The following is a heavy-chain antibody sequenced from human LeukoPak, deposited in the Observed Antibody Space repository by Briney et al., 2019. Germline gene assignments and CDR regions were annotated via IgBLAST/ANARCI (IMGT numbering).Heavy chain of an antibody. D-gene: IGHD2-2*01. CDR3: ARDPFTDIVVVPAARDFGY. J-gene: IGHJ4*02. Sequence: QPGGSLRLSCAASGFTFSSYAMSWVRQAPGKGLEWVSAISGSGGSTYYADSVKGRFTISRDNAKNSLYLQMNSLRAEDTAVYYCARDPFTDIVVVPAARDFGYWGQGTLVTVSS. CDR2: ISGSGGST. CDR1: GFTFSSYA. V-gene: IGHV3-23*01.